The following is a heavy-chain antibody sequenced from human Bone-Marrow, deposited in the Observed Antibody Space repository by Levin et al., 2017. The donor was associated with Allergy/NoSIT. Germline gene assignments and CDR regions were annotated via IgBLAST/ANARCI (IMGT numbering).Heavy chain of an antibody. Sequence: GGSLRLSCVTSGFTFSSYAMNWVRQAPGKGLEWVSIISKNSGSTFYADSVKGRFTISRDNSKKTLHLQMDNLRVDDTAVYYCAPSRPAGGRGDGSWGQGTLVTVSS. D-gene: IGHD2-15*01. CDR2: ISKNSGST. CDR1: GFTFSSYA. V-gene: IGHV3-23*01. J-gene: IGHJ5*02. CDR3: APSRPAGGRGDGS.